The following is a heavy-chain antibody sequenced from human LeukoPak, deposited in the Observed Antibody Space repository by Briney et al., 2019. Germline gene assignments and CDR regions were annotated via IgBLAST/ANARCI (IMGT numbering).Heavy chain of an antibody. CDR1: GGSISSDY. J-gene: IGHJ4*02. D-gene: IGHD6-19*01. Sequence: SETLSLTCTISGGSISSDYWSWIRQTPGKGLEWIGYVYYSGSTNYNPSLKSRVTMSVDTSKNQISLKSGSVTAADTAVYYCARIPYSSGWYQFDFWGQGTLVTVSS. CDR2: VYYSGST. V-gene: IGHV4-59*08. CDR3: ARIPYSSGWYQFDF.